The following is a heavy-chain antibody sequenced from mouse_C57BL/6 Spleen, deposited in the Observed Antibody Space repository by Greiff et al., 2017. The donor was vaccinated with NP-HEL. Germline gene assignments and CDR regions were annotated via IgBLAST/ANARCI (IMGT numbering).Heavy chain of an antibody. CDR2: IYPGDGDT. CDR1: GYAFSSSW. D-gene: IGHD2-3*01. J-gene: IGHJ3*01. CDR3: ARLSYEYSWFAY. Sequence: VQLQQSGPELVKPGASVKISCKASGYAFSSSWMNWVKQRPGKGLEWIGRIYPGDGDTNYNGKFKGKATLTADKSSSTAYMQLSSLTSEDSAVYFCARLSYEYSWFAYWGQGTLVTVSA. V-gene: IGHV1-82*01.